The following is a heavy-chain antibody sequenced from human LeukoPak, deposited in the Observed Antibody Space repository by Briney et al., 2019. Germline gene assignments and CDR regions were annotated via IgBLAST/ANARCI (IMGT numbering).Heavy chain of an antibody. CDR3: ANAGIVATMNADWFDP. J-gene: IGHJ5*02. CDR1: GYTFTSYD. V-gene: IGHV1-8*01. CDR2: MNPNSGNT. D-gene: IGHD5-12*01. Sequence: GASVNVSCKASGYTFTSYDINWVRQATGQGLEWMGWMNPNSGNTGYAQKFRGRVTMTRDTSISTAYMELSSLRSEDTAVYYCANAGIVATMNADWFDPWGQGTLVTVSS.